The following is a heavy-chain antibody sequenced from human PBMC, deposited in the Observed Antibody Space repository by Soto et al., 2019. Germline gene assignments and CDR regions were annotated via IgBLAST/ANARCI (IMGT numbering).Heavy chain of an antibody. V-gene: IGHV3-30*18. CDR3: AKGKPTSYYGMDV. CDR2: ISYDGSNK. Sequence: QVPLVESGGGVVQPGRSLRLSCAASGFTFSSYGMHWVRQAPGKGLEWVAVISYDGSNKYYADSVKGRFTISRDNSKNTLYLQMNSLRDEDTAVYYCAKGKPTSYYGMDVWGQGTTVTVSS. CDR1: GFTFSSYG. J-gene: IGHJ6*02. D-gene: IGHD5-12*01.